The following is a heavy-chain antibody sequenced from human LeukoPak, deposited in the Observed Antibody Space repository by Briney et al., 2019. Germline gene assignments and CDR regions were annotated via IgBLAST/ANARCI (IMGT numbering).Heavy chain of an antibody. CDR3: AKELDTMFFDY. D-gene: IGHD3-10*02. CDR2: AGWAGGTT. Sequence: PGGSLRLSCEASGFTFDDYAIHWVRQAPGKGLEWVSLAGWAGGTTFYSDSVRGRFTISRDSGRKSVYLQMNSLTTDDTAFYFCAKELDTMFFDYWGQGALVTVSS. V-gene: IGHV3-43*01. J-gene: IGHJ4*02. CDR1: GFTFDDYA.